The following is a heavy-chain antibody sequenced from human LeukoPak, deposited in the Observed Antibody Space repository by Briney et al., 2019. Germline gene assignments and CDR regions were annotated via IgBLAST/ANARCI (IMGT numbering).Heavy chain of an antibody. J-gene: IGHJ4*02. V-gene: IGHV1-69*05. CDR1: GGTFSSYA. Sequence: SVKVSCKVSGGTFSSYAISWVRQAPGQGLEWMGGIIPIFGTANYAQKFQGRVTITTDESTSTAYMELSSLRSEDTAVYYCARGIVLRNYYYDSSGQTSLDYWGQGTLVTVSS. D-gene: IGHD3-22*01. CDR3: ARGIVLRNYYYDSSGQTSLDY. CDR2: IIPIFGTA.